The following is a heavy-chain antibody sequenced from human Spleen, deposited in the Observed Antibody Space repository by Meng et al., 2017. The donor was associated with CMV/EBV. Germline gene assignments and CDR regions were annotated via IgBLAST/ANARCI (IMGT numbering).Heavy chain of an antibody. CDR1: GGSSSSFY. D-gene: IGHD3-10*01. J-gene: IGHJ5*02. V-gene: IGHV4-4*07. CDR3: ARGITMVRGVLDWFDP. CDR2: IYTSGST. Sequence: QVKRQGSGPVLVIPSETLPLTCTVSGGSSSSFYWSWIRQPAGKGLEWIGRIYTSGSTNYNPSLKSRVTMSVDTSKNQFSLKLSSGTAADTAVYYCARGITMVRGVLDWFDPWGQGTLVTVSS.